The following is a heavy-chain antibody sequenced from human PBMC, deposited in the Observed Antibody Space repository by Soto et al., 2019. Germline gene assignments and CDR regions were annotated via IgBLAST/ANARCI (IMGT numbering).Heavy chain of an antibody. CDR2: ISYRGTT. CDR1: VVSTSNHY. D-gene: IGHD2-2*01. CDR3: ARGGGSPYHDHEFDY. Sequence: QVQLQESGPGLVKPSETLSLTCSVSVVSTSNHYWTWIRKPPGLGPEWIGCISYRGTTNYNDSFNSRVTISVDTSKNQSSLKLSSVTTADTAGYYCARGGGSPYHDHEFDYWGQGILVTVSS. J-gene: IGHJ4*02. V-gene: IGHV4-59*11.